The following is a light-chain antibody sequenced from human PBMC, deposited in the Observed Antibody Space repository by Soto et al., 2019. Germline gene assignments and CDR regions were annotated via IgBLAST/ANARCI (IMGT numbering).Light chain of an antibody. CDR2: LAS. J-gene: IGKJ5*01. CDR3: MQALQTLSIT. CDR1: QSLLHANGYNY. V-gene: IGKV2-28*01. Sequence: DIVMTQSPLSLPVTPGEPASISCRSSQSLLHANGYNYLDWYLRKPGQSPQLLIYLASNRASGVPARFSGSGSGTDFTLKISRVEAEDVGVYYCMQALQTLSITFGQGTRLEIK.